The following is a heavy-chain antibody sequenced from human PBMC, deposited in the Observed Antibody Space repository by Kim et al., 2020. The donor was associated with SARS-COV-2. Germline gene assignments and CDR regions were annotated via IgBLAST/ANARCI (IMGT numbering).Heavy chain of an antibody. CDR1: GFTFSSYA. J-gene: IGHJ3*02. CDR2: ISYDGSNK. D-gene: IGHD3-10*01. Sequence: GGSLRLSCAASGFTFSSYAMHWVRQAPGKGLEWVAVISYDGSNKYYADSVKGRFTISRDNSKNTLYLQMNSLRAEDTAVYYCARESRALVRGYRDAFDIWGQGTMVTVSS. V-gene: IGHV3-30*04. CDR3: ARESRALVRGYRDAFDI.